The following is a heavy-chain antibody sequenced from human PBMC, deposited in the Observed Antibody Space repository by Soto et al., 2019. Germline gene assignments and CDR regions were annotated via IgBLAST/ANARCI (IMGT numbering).Heavy chain of an antibody. J-gene: IGHJ4*02. CDR2: ISSSSTTK. CDR3: ATSETSPYGSGSPSLDY. Sequence: GGSLRLSCAASGFSFSSYSMNWVRQAPGKGLEWVSYISSSSTTKYYPDSVRGRFTISRDSAKNSLYLQMSGLRAEDTAVYYCATSETSPYGSGSPSLDYWGQGALVTVSS. D-gene: IGHD3-10*01. V-gene: IGHV3-48*01. CDR1: GFSFSSYS.